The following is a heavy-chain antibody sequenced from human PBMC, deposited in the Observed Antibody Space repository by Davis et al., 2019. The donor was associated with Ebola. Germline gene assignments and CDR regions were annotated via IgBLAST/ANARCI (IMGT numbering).Heavy chain of an antibody. CDR3: ARLNYDFWSGYYSGNWFDP. Sequence: GSLRLSCAVYGGSFSGYYWSWIRQPPGKGLEWIGEINHSGSTNYNPSLKSRVTISVDTSKNQFSLKLSSVTAADTAVYYCARLNYDFWSGYYSGNWFDPWGQGTLVTVSS. CDR2: INHSGST. CDR1: GGSFSGYY. J-gene: IGHJ5*02. D-gene: IGHD3-3*01. V-gene: IGHV4-34*01.